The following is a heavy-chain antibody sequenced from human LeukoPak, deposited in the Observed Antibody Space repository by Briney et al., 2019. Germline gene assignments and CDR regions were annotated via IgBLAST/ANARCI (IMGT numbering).Heavy chain of an antibody. CDR1: GFTFDDYA. Sequence: GRSLSLYCAASGFTFDDYAMHWVRQAPGKGLEWVSGISWNSGSIGYADSVKGRFTISRDNAKNSLYLQMNSLRAEDTALYYCAKDKRYSSSWYYFDYWGQGTLVTVSS. J-gene: IGHJ4*02. D-gene: IGHD6-13*01. CDR3: AKDKRYSSSWYYFDY. V-gene: IGHV3-9*01. CDR2: ISWNSGSI.